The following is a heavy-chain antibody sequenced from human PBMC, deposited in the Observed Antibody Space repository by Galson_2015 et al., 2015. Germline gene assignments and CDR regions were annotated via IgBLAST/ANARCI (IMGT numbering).Heavy chain of an antibody. V-gene: IGHV3-33*01. CDR3: ARESIAAAGLYYFDY. Sequence: SLGLSCAASGFTFSSYGMHWVRQAPGKGLEWVAVIWYDGSNKYYADSVKGRFTISRDNSKNTLYLQMNSLRAEDTAVYYCARESIAAAGLYYFDYWGQGTLVTVSS. J-gene: IGHJ4*02. CDR2: IWYDGSNK. CDR1: GFTFSSYG. D-gene: IGHD6-13*01.